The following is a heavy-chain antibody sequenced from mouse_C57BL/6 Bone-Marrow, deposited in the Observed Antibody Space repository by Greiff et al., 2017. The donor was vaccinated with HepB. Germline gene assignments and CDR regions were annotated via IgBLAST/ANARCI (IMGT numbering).Heavy chain of an antibody. V-gene: IGHV1-75*01. CDR3: ARDIYYDYGAWFAY. D-gene: IGHD2-4*01. CDR2: IFPGSGST. CDR1: GYTFTDYY. J-gene: IGHJ3*01. Sequence: VQLQQSGPELVKPGASVKISCKASGYTFTDYYINWVKQRPGQGLEWIGWIFPGSGSTYYNEKFKGKATLTVDKSSSTAYMLLSSLTSEDSAVYFCARDIYYDYGAWFAYWGKGTLVTVYA.